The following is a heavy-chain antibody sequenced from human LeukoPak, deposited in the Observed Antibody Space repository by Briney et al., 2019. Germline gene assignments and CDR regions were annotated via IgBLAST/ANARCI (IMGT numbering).Heavy chain of an antibody. CDR2: ISSSSSYI. D-gene: IGHD2/OR15-2a*01. V-gene: IGHV3-21*01. Sequence: PGGSLRLSCAASGFTFSSYSMNWVRQAPGKGLEWGSSISSSSSYIYYADSVKGRFTISRDNAKNSLYLQMNSLRAEDTAVYYCARDSTFAVATFDYWGQGTLVTVSS. J-gene: IGHJ4*02. CDR1: GFTFSSYS. CDR3: ARDSTFAVATFDY.